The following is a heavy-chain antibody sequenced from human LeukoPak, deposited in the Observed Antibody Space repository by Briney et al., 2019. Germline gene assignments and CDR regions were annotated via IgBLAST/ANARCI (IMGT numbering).Heavy chain of an antibody. V-gene: IGHV3-74*01. J-gene: IGHJ4*02. CDR2: INSDGSST. CDR1: GFTFSSYW. Sequence: LPGGSLRLSCAASGFTFSSYWMHWVRQAPGKGLVGVSRINSDGSSTRYLDSVKGRFTVSRDNARNTLYLQMNSLRVEDTAVYYCARDGGDGYNRDDFDYWGQGTLVTVPS. CDR3: ARDGGDGYNRDDFDY. D-gene: IGHD5-24*01.